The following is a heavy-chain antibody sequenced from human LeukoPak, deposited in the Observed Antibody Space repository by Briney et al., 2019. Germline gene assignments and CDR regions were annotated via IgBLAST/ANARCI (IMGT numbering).Heavy chain of an antibody. Sequence: GGSLRLSCAASGFTFSDYYMSWVRQAPGKGLEWVSYICSISSYTNYADSVKGRFTISRDSAKNSLYLQMNSLRAEDTAVYYCARVAPWFGELSYFHYWGQGTLVTVSS. J-gene: IGHJ4*02. CDR1: GFTFSDYY. CDR2: ICSISSYT. CDR3: ARVAPWFGELSYFHY. D-gene: IGHD3-10*01. V-gene: IGHV3-11*05.